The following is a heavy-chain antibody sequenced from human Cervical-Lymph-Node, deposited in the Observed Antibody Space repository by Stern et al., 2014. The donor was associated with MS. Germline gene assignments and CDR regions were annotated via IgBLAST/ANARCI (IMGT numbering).Heavy chain of an antibody. CDR2: ISWNSGNI. CDR1: GFTFNDYA. D-gene: IGHD3-10*01. J-gene: IGHJ4*02. Sequence: EVQLVESGGGLVQPGRSLRLSCAASGFTFNDYAVHWVRQAPGKGLEWVSGISWNSGNIGYADSVKGRFTISRDNAKNSLYLQMNSLRAEDKALYYCTKDYTTMIRGAPGGFDYWGQGTLVTVSS. CDR3: TKDYTTMIRGAPGGFDY. V-gene: IGHV3-9*01.